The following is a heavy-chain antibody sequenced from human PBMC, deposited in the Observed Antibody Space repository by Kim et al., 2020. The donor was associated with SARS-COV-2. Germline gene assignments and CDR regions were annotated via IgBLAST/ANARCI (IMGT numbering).Heavy chain of an antibody. Sequence: GGSLRLSCAASGFTFSSYAMSWVRQAPWKGLEWVSAISGSGGSTYYADSVKGRFTISRDNSKNTLYLQMNSLRAEDTAVYYCAKDRGATTYFWDDAFDIWGQGTMVTVSS. J-gene: IGHJ3*02. CDR3: AKDRGATTYFWDDAFDI. CDR1: GFTFSSYA. D-gene: IGHD1-26*01. CDR2: ISGSGGST. V-gene: IGHV3-23*01.